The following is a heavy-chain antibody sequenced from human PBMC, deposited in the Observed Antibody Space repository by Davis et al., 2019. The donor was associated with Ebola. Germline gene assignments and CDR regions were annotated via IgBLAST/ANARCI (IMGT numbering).Heavy chain of an antibody. J-gene: IGHJ6*02. CDR3: ARGDFYYGVDV. Sequence: GESLKISCAASGFSVSTKYMNWVRQAPGKGLQWVSIMYSGGTTYYADSVKGRFTISRDSSKNTVYLQMNNLGAEDTAVYYCARGDFYYGVDVWGQGTTVTVSS. CDR1: GFSVSTKY. CDR2: MYSGGTT. V-gene: IGHV3-53*01.